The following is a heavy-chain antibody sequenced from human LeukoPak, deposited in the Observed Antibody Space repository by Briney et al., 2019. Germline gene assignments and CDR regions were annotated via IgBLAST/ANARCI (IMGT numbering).Heavy chain of an antibody. D-gene: IGHD1-26*01. J-gene: IGHJ4*02. Sequence: GGSLRLSCAASGFTFSTYAMYWVRQAQGKGLEYVSAISGSGVNTYYANSVKGRFTISRDNSKNTLYLQLGSLRAEDMAVYYCARDSSLGMDWGQGTLVTVSA. CDR2: ISGSGVNT. CDR1: GFTFSTYA. CDR3: ARDSSLGMD. V-gene: IGHV3-64*01.